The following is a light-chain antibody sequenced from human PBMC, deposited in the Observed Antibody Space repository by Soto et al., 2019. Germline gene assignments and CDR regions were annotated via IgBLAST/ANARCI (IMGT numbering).Light chain of an antibody. CDR1: RSASDW. CDR3: LQDYTSFWT. V-gene: IGKV1-5*03. Sequence: DIQMTQSPSNFSASVGDTLTITSGASRSASDWLAWYQQRPGEATRMLISKASTLDSGVPYRFNGSGSGTHVTLTISSLQPEDVATYYCLQDYTSFWTFGQGTQVDIK. CDR2: KAS. J-gene: IGKJ1*01.